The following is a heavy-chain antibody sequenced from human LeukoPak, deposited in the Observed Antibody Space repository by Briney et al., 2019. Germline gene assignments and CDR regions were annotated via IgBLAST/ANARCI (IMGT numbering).Heavy chain of an antibody. CDR1: GGSISSGGYY. CDR3: ATYYGSGSYHASYYYYGMDV. D-gene: IGHD3-10*01. V-gene: IGHV4-31*03. CDR2: IYYSGST. J-gene: IGHJ6*02. Sequence: SETLSLTCTVSGGSISSGGYYWSWIRQHPGKGLEWIGYIYYSGSTYYNPSLKSRVTISVDTSKNQFSLKLSSVTAADTAVYYCATYYGSGSYHASYYYYGMDVWGQGTTVTVSS.